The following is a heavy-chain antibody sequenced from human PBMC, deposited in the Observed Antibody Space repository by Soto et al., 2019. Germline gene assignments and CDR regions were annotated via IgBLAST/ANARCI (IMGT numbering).Heavy chain of an antibody. CDR1: GFTFSSYE. V-gene: IGHV3-48*03. CDR3: ARDGSTHCGDYVPFDY. J-gene: IGHJ4*02. CDR2: ISSSGSTI. D-gene: IGHD4-17*01. Sequence: PGGSLRLSCAASGFTFSSYEMNWVRQAPGKGLKWVSYISSSGSTIYYADSVRGRFTISRDNAKNSLYLQMNSLRAEDTAVYYCARDGSTHCGDYVPFDYWGQGTLVTVSS.